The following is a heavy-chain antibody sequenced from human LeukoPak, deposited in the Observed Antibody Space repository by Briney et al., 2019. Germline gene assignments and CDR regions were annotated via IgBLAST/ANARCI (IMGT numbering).Heavy chain of an antibody. CDR2: IHYSGST. V-gene: IGHV4-59*01. CDR3: ARTDSSGWYVFDY. J-gene: IGHJ4*02. CDR1: GDSMSSYY. D-gene: IGHD6-19*01. Sequence: SETLSLTCTVSGDSMSSYYWSWIRQPPGKGLEWIGHIHYSGSTNHNPSLKSRVTISVDTSKNQFSLKLSSVTAADTAVYYCARTDSSGWYVFDYWGQGTLVTVSS.